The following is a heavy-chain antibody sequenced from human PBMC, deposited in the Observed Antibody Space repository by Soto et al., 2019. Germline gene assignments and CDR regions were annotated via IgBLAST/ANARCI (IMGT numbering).Heavy chain of an antibody. CDR1: GFNFDDHA. D-gene: IGHD1-26*01. V-gene: IGHV3-9*01. J-gene: IGHJ5*02. CDR3: VRSSGSQPRAGWFDP. CDR2: ISWNSVTI. Sequence: EVQLVESGGGLAQPGWSRRLSCAASGFNFDDHAMHWVRQTPGKGLEWVSGISWNSVTINYADSIKGRFTISRDNAKRTLYLQMNNLSPADTAMYFCVRSSGSQPRAGWFDPWGPGTLVTVS.